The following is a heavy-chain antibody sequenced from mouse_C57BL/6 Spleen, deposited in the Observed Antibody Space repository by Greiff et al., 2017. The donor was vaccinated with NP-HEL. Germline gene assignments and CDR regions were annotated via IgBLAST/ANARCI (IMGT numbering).Heavy chain of an antibody. CDR3: ASGTTVVVPLDY. Sequence: EVKLMESGGGLVKPGGSLKLSCAASGFTFSDYGMHWVRQAPEKGLEWVAYISSGSSTIYYADTVKGRFTISRDNAKNTLFLQMTSLRSEDTAMYYCASGTTVVVPLDYWGQGTTLTVSS. CDR1: GFTFSDYG. V-gene: IGHV5-17*01. CDR2: ISSGSSTI. J-gene: IGHJ2*01. D-gene: IGHD1-1*01.